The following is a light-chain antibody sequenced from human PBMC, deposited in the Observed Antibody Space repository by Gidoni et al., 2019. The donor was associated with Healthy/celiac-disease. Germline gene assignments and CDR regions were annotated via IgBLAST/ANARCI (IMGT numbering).Light chain of an antibody. CDR1: SGSVSTSYY. V-gene: IGLV8-61*01. CDR2: STN. J-gene: IGLJ3*02. CDR3: VLYMGSGISV. Sequence: QTVVTQEPSFSVSPGGTVTLTCGLSSGSVSTSYYPSWYQQTPGQAPRTLIYSTNTRSSGVPDSFSGSILGNKAALTITGAQADDESDYYCVLYMGSGISVFGGGTKLTVL.